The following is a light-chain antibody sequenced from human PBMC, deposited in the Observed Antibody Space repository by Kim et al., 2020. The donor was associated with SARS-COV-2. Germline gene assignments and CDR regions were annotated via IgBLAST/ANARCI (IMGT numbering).Light chain of an antibody. Sequence: GQSITISCTGTGNDIGVYIYVSWYQHHSGKAPKLMIYDVSERPPGVSTRFSGSKSGNAASLTISGLQAEDEADYYCCSYTTSSTYVFGTGTKVTVL. CDR1: GNDIGVYIY. CDR3: CSYTTSSTYV. V-gene: IGLV2-14*03. CDR2: DVS. J-gene: IGLJ1*01.